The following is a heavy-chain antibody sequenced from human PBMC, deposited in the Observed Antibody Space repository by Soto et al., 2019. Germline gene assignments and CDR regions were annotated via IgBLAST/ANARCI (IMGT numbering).Heavy chain of an antibody. CDR1: GYTFTGYY. V-gene: IGHV1-2*04. CDR2: INPNSGGT. Sequence: ASVKVSCKASGYTFTGYYMHWVRQAPGRGLEWMGWINPNSGGTNYAQKFQGWVTMTRDTSISTAYMELSRLRSDDTAVYYCARSPPGGSYYYGMDVWGQGTTVTVSS. J-gene: IGHJ6*02. D-gene: IGHD1-26*01. CDR3: ARSPPGGSYYYGMDV.